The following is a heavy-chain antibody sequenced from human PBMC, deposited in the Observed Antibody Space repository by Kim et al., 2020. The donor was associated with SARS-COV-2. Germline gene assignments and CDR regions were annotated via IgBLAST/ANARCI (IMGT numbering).Heavy chain of an antibody. CDR3: ARQSQQLPNHDAFDI. CDR2: IDPSDSYT. Sequence: GESLKISCKGSGYSFTSYWISWVRQMPGKGLEWMGRIDPSDSYTNYSPSFQGHVTISADKSISTAYLQWSSLKASDTAMYYCARQSQQLPNHDAFDIWGQGTMVTVSS. CDR1: GYSFTSYW. V-gene: IGHV5-10-1*01. D-gene: IGHD6-13*01. J-gene: IGHJ3*02.